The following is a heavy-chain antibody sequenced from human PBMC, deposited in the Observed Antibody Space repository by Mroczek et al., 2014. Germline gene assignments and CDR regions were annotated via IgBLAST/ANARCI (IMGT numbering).Heavy chain of an antibody. J-gene: IGHJ5*02. V-gene: IGHV3-30*18. CDR3: AERVLYSSSWYIMWFDP. Sequence: QVQLVQSGGGVVQPGRSLRLSCAASGFTFSSYGMHWVRQAPGKGLEWVAVISYDGSNKYYADSVKGRFTISRDNSKNTLYLQMNSLRAEDTAVYYCAERVLYSSSWYIMWFDPVGQGTPGHRLL. D-gene: IGHD6-13*01. CDR1: GFTFSSYG. CDR2: ISYDGSNK.